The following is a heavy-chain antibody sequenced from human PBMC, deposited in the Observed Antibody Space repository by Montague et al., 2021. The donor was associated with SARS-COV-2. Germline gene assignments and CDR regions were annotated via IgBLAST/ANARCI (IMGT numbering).Heavy chain of an antibody. CDR1: GFTFSSYG. CDR2: IWYDGSNK. D-gene: IGHD6-6*01. CDR3: AKECSSSSTHYYGMDV. Sequence: SLRLSCAASGFTFSSYGMHWVRQAPGKGLEWVAVIWYDGSNKYYADSVKGRFTISRDNSKNTLYLQMNSLRAEDTAVYYCAKECSSSSTHYYGMDVWGQGTTVTVSS. V-gene: IGHV3-33*06. J-gene: IGHJ6*02.